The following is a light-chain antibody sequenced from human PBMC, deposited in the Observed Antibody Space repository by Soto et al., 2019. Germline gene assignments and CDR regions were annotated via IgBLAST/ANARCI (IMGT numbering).Light chain of an antibody. V-gene: IGKV3-11*01. CDR1: QSISSR. CDR3: QQHSDNWPQT. CDR2: DAS. Sequence: EIVLTQSPATLSLSPGERATLSCRTSQSISSRLLWYQQTPGQAPRLLIYDASSRVAGIPDRFSGSGSGTDFTLTISSLEPEDFAVYYCQQHSDNWPQTFGQGTKVDIK. J-gene: IGKJ2*01.